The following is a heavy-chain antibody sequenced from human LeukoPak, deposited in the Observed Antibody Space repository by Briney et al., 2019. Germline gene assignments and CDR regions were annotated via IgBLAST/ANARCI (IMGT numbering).Heavy chain of an antibody. CDR1: GFTFSSYG. D-gene: IGHD3-3*01. CDR3: ARDGNFWSGHPFDY. Sequence: GGSLRLSCAASGFTFSSYGMHWVRQAPGKGLEWVAVIWHDGSNKYYADSVKGRFTISRDNSKNTLYLQMNSLRAEDTAVYYCARDGNFWSGHPFDYWGQGTLVTVSS. J-gene: IGHJ4*02. V-gene: IGHV3-33*01. CDR2: IWHDGSNK.